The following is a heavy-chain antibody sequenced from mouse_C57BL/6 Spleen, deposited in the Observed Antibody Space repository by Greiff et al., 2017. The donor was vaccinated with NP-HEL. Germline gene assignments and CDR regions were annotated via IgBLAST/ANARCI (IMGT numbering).Heavy chain of an antibody. J-gene: IGHJ3*01. CDR1: GYTFTSYW. D-gene: IGHD1-1*01. CDR2: NDPSDSYT. V-gene: IGHV1-69*01. Sequence: VQLQQPGAELVMPGASVKLSCKASGYTFTSYWMHWVKQRPGQGLEWIGENDPSDSYTNYNQKFKGKSTLTVDKSSSTAYMQLSSLTSEDSAVYYCARQESGSSFFAYWGQGTLVTVSA. CDR3: ARQESGSSFFAY.